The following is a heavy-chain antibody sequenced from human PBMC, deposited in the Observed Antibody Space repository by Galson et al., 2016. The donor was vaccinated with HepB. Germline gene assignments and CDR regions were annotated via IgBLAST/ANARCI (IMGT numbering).Heavy chain of an antibody. V-gene: IGHV3-23*01. Sequence: SLRLSCATSGFTFTDYPMTWVRQAPGKGLEWVSTVGTGHFTHYADSVKGRFIVSRDNSENMLYLQMNSLRAEDTAIYYCARDLPGPDYWGQGTLVTVSS. CDR1: GFTFTDYP. J-gene: IGHJ4*02. CDR3: ARDLPGPDY. CDR2: VGTGHFT.